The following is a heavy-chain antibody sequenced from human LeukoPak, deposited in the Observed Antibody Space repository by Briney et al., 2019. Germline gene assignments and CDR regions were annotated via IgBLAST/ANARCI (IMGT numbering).Heavy chain of an antibody. J-gene: IGHJ5*02. CDR2: ISPSGGST. Sequence: GASVKVSCKASGYTFTGYYMHWVRQAPGQGLEWMGVISPSGGSTTYAQKFQGRVTLTRDMSTSTDYLELSSLRSEDTAVYYCARDNSVRDEAWWFNPWDQGTLVTVSS. V-gene: IGHV1-46*01. D-gene: IGHD5-24*01. CDR3: ARDNSVRDEAWWFNP. CDR1: GYTFTGYY.